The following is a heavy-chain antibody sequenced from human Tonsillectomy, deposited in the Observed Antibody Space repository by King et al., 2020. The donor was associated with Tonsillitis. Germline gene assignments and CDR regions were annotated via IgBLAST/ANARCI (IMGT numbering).Heavy chain of an antibody. D-gene: IGHD2-15*01. CDR2: IYHSGST. Sequence: VQLQESGPGLVKPSETLSLTCAVSGYSISSGYYWGWIRQPPGKGLEWIGSIYHSGSTYYNSSLKSRVTISIDTSKNQFSLKLSYVTAADTAVYYCARVFHCSGGNCSPYFDYWGQGTLVTVSS. V-gene: IGHV4-38-2*01. CDR3: ARVFHCSGGNCSPYFDY. J-gene: IGHJ4*02. CDR1: GYSISSGYY.